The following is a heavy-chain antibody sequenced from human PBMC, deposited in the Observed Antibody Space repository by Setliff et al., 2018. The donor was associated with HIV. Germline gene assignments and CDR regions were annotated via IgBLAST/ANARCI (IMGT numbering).Heavy chain of an antibody. D-gene: IGHD3-10*02. CDR1: GFTFSRNA. V-gene: IGHV3-23*01. Sequence: GGSLRLSCAVSGFTFSRNAMHWVRQAPGKGLEWVSTISTSGADTYDAHSMKGRFTISRDNSKNTLYLQMNSLTAEDTAVYYCARENYYVTEYWGQGTLVTVSS. CDR2: ISTSGADT. J-gene: IGHJ4*02. CDR3: ARENYYVTEY.